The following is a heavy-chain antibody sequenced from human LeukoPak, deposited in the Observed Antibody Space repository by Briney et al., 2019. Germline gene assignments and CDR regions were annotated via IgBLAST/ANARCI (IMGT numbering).Heavy chain of an antibody. V-gene: IGHV3-74*01. D-gene: IGHD7-27*01. Sequence: GGSLRLSCAASGFSFSNFWMHWGRQAPGEGLVWVSRISPDGSETTYADSVKGRFTISRDSAKNTLYLQLSSLRAEDTAVYYCARDMWGSFDYWGQGALVTVSS. CDR3: ARDMWGSFDY. CDR2: ISPDGSET. J-gene: IGHJ4*02. CDR1: GFSFSNFW.